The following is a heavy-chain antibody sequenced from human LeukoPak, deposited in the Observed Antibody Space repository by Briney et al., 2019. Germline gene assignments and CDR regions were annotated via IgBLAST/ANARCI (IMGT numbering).Heavy chain of an antibody. V-gene: IGHV3-23*01. CDR1: GFTFRNFG. D-gene: IGHD3-22*01. CDR3: ASGTVTIDYYDSSGYFRYFDY. J-gene: IGHJ4*02. Sequence: GGTLRLSCAASGFTFRNFGMTWVRQVPGKGLEWVSTISDSGLTTHYADSVKGRFTISRDNSKNTLYLQMNSLRAEDTAVYYCASGTVTIDYYDSSGYFRYFDYWGQGTLVTVSS. CDR2: ISDSGLTT.